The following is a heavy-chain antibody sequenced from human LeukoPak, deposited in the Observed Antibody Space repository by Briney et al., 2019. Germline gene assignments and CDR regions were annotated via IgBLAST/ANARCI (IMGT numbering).Heavy chain of an antibody. CDR1: GYSISSSYY. D-gene: IGHD4-11*01. J-gene: IGHJ4*02. CDR2: IYHSGST. CDR3: ASLPSNTVTHDY. V-gene: IGHV4-38-2*01. Sequence: PSETLSLTCAVSGYSISSSYYWGWIRQPPGKGLEWIGTIYHSGSTHYKPSLKSRVTLSVDTSKNQFSLKLRSVTAADTAVYYCASLPSNTVTHDYWGQGTLVTVSS.